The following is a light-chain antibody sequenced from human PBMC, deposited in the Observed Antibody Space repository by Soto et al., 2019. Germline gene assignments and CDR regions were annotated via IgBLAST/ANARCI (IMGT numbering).Light chain of an antibody. CDR3: QERRHWPLT. V-gene: IGKV3-11*01. Sequence: EIVLTQSPATLSLFPGERATLSCRASQTLGSFLAWYQQKPGQAPRLVISDVSYRASGVPVRFSGSGTGTAFTLSIGSLAPEDFAVYYCQERRHWPLTFGGGTKVEI. CDR1: QTLGSF. CDR2: DVS. J-gene: IGKJ4*01.